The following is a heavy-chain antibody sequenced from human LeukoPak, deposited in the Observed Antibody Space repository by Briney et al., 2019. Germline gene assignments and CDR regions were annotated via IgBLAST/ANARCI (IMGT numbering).Heavy chain of an antibody. D-gene: IGHD5-18*01. Sequence: PGGSLRLSCAASGFTVSSNYMSWVRQAPGKGLEWVSVIYSGGSTYYADSVKGRFTISRDNSKNTLYLQMNSLRAEDTAVYYCARAQLYNWFDPWGQGTLVTVSS. CDR3: ARAQLYNWFDP. V-gene: IGHV3-66*01. J-gene: IGHJ5*02. CDR2: IYSGGST. CDR1: GFTVSSNY.